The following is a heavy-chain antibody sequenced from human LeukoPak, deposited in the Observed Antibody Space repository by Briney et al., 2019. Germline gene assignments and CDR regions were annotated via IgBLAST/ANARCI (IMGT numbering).Heavy chain of an antibody. D-gene: IGHD6-13*01. Sequence: SETLSLTCTVSGGSISSYYWSWIRQPPGKGLEWIGYIYYSGSTNYNPSLKSRVTISVDTSKNQFSLTLSSVTAADTAVYYCARSREKNDAFDIWGQGTMVTVSS. J-gene: IGHJ3*02. CDR2: IYYSGST. V-gene: IGHV4-59*01. CDR1: GGSISSYY. CDR3: ARSREKNDAFDI.